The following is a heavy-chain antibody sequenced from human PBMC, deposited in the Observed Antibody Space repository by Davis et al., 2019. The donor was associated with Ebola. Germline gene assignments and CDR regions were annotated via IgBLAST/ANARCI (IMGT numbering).Heavy chain of an antibody. CDR1: GYTFTNYG. CDR3: ARDGKPGYFIEY. V-gene: IGHV1-18*01. CDR2: ISAYNGDT. J-gene: IGHJ4*02. Sequence: ASVKVSCKASGYTFTNYGISWVRQAPGQGLEWMGWISAYNGDTDYAQKLQGRLTMTTDTSTSTAYMELRSLGYDDTAVYYCARDGKPGYFIEYWGQGTLVTVSS. D-gene: IGHD4-23*01.